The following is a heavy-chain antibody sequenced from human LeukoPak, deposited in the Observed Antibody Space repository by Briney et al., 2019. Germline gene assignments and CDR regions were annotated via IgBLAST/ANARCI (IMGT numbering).Heavy chain of an antibody. J-gene: IGHJ5*02. D-gene: IGHD3-10*01. CDR3: VRVPYSGSYYNYWFDL. CDR1: GFSFNTYW. Sequence: GGSLRPSCAASGFSFNTYWMDWVRPVPGKGLVWVSHINSDGSSATYADSVRGRFTISRDNAENTLYLQMNRLRAEDTAVYYCVRVPYSGSYYNYWFDLWGQGTLVTVSS. V-gene: IGHV3-74*01. CDR2: INSDGSSA.